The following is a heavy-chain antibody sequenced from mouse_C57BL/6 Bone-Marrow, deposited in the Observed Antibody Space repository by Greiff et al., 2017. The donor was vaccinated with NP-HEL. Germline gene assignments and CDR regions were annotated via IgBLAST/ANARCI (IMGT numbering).Heavy chain of an antibody. CDR2: INPGSGGT. J-gene: IGHJ1*03. V-gene: IGHV1-54*01. CDR1: GYAFTNSL. Sequence: VQLQESGAELVRPGTSVKVSCKASGYAFTNSLIEWVKQRPGQGLEWIGVINPGSGGTNYNEKFKGKATLTADKSSSTAYMQLSSLTSEDSAVYFCARSLYDYDPYWYFDVWGTGTTVTVSS. CDR3: ARSLYDYDPYWYFDV. D-gene: IGHD2-4*01.